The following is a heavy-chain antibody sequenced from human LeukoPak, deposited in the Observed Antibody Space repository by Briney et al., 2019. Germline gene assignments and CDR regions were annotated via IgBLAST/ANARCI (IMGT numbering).Heavy chain of an antibody. V-gene: IGHV1-2*02. Sequence: ASGKVSCKASGYTFTGYYMHWVRQAPGQGLEWMGWINPNSGGTNYAQKFQGRVTMTRDTSISTAYMELSRLRSDDTAVYYCARVLYSSGWFHAFDIWGQGTMVTVSS. J-gene: IGHJ3*02. CDR3: ARVLYSSGWFHAFDI. D-gene: IGHD6-19*01. CDR1: GYTFTGYY. CDR2: INPNSGGT.